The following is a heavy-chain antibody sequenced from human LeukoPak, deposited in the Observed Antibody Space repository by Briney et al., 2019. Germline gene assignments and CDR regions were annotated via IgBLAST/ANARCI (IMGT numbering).Heavy chain of an antibody. CDR2: IYYSGST. CDR1: GGSISSGSYY. Sequence: SQTLSLTCTVSGGSISSGSYYWSWIRQPAGKGLEWIGYIYYSGSTNYNPSLKSRVTISVDTSKNQFSLKLSSVTAADTAVYYCAARTTYYYYMDVWGKGTTVTVSS. D-gene: IGHD1-1*01. V-gene: IGHV4-61*10. CDR3: AARTTYYYYMDV. J-gene: IGHJ6*03.